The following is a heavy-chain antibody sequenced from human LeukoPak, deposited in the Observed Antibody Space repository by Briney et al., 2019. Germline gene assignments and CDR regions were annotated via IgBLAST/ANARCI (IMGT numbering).Heavy chain of an antibody. CDR2: ISGSGGST. CDR1: GFTFSSYA. V-gene: IGHV3-23*01. Sequence: PGGSLRLSCAASGFTFSSYAMSWVRQAPGKGLEWVSAISGSGGSTYYADSVKGRFTISGDNSKNTLYLQMNSLRAEDTAVYYCAKSPHTPVYSGSYLGGGGLLSQYYFDYWGQGTLVTVSS. CDR3: AKSPHTPVYSGSYLGGGGLLSQYYFDY. J-gene: IGHJ4*02. D-gene: IGHD1-26*01.